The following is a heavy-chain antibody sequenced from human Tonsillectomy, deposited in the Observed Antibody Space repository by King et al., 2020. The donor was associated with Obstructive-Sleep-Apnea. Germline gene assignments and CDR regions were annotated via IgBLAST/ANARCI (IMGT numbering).Heavy chain of an antibody. CDR1: GFTFSSYG. J-gene: IGHJ6*02. D-gene: IGHD6-13*01. V-gene: IGHV3-30*02. CDR3: AKNEPYSSRWYSSLNYYYYGMDV. CDR2: VRYDGINK. Sequence: VQLVESGGGVVQPGRSLRLSCAASGFTFSSYGMHWVRQAPGKGLEWGAFVRYDGINKYYAESVKGRFTISRDNSNNTLYLQMNSLRAEDTAVYYCAKNEPYSSRWYSSLNYYYYGMDVWGQGTTVTVSS.